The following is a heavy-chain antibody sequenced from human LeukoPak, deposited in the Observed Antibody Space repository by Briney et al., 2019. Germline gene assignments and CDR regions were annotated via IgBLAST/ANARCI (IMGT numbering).Heavy chain of an antibody. CDR1: GHTFINYG. V-gene: IGHV1-18*01. D-gene: IGHD1-26*01. CDR3: ARARHVGSSTDAFDI. CDR2: TSDYMGNRNT. J-gene: IGHJ3*02. Sequence: ASVKVSCKASGHTFINYGIGWVRQAPGQGLEWMGWTSDYMGNRNTDYAQKFQGRASMTTDSSTSTAYMELRSLTSDDTAVYYCARARHVGSSTDAFDIWGQGTMVTVSS.